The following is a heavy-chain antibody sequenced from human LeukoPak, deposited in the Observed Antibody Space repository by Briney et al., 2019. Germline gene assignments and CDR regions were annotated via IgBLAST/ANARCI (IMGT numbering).Heavy chain of an antibody. CDR2: ISGISTGGVST. V-gene: IGHV3-23*01. Sequence: GGSLRLSCAASGFSFRNYAMNWVRQAPGKGLECVSAISGISTGGVSTFYADSVKGRFTISRDNSNNMSYLQMNSLRAEDTAVYYCAKGTTDYGSGYGMDVWGKGTTVTVSS. CDR1: GFSFRNYA. D-gene: IGHD3-10*01. CDR3: AKGTTDYGSGYGMDV. J-gene: IGHJ6*04.